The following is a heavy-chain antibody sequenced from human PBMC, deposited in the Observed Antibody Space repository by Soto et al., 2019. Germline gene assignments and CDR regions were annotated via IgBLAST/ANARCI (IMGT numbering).Heavy chain of an antibody. CDR1: GYSFTSYW. D-gene: IGHD2-2*01. CDR3: ARGYCTTTICDPWFDP. J-gene: IGHJ5*02. Sequence: GESLKISCKGSGYSFTSYWISWVRQMPGKGLEWMGIIYPGDSDTRYSPSFQGQVTISADKSITTAYLQWSSLKASDTAMYYCARGYCTTTICDPWFDPWGQGTLVTVSS. CDR2: IYPGDSDT. V-gene: IGHV5-51*01.